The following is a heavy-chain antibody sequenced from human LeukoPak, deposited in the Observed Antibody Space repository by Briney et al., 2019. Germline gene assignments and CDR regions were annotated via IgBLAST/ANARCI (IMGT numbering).Heavy chain of an antibody. D-gene: IGHD6-19*01. CDR3: ASWDSSGSNKAADY. J-gene: IGHJ4*02. CDR2: ISSSSSYI. CDR1: GFTFSSYS. Sequence: GGSLRLSCAASGFTFSSYSMNWVRQAPGKGLEWVSFISSSSSYIYYADSVKGRFTISRDNAKNSLYLQMNSLRAEDTAVYYCASWDSSGSNKAADYWGQGTLVTVSS. V-gene: IGHV3-21*01.